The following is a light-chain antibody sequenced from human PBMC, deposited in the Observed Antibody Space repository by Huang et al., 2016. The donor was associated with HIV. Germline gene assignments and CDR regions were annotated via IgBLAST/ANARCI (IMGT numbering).Light chain of an antibody. Sequence: EIVMTQSPATLSVSPGERATLSCRARQGVSNNIAWYQQKPGQTPRILIHGASTRATGIAAKFSGRGSGTDFTLTITSLQPEDSAVYYCQHYNNWPPWTFGPGTQVEI. CDR1: QGVSNN. J-gene: IGKJ1*01. V-gene: IGKV3D-15*01. CDR3: QHYNNWPPWT. CDR2: GAS.